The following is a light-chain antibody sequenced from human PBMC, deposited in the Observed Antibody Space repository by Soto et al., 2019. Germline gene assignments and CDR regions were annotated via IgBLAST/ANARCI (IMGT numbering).Light chain of an antibody. J-gene: IGKJ4*01. CDR1: QSVLSSANHQNH. CDR2: WAS. CDR3: QQYYTTPLT. Sequence: DIVMTQSPDSLAVSLGERATINCKSSQSVLSSANHQNHLAWYQQKPGQSPRLLIYWASTRESGVPDRFSGGGSVTDFTLTISSLQAEDVAVYYCQQYYTTPLTFGGGTKVEI. V-gene: IGKV4-1*01.